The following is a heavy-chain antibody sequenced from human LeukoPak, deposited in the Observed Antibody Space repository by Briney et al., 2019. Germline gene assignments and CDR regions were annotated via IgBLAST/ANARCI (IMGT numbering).Heavy chain of an antibody. J-gene: IGHJ6*03. D-gene: IGHD1-1*01. CDR1: GGPFSGYY. Sequence: PETLSLTCAVYGGPFSGYYWSWIRQPPGKGLEWIGEINHSGSTNYNPSLKSRVTISVDTSKNQFSLKLSSVTAADTAVYYCARAVQLERPPPLIGYYYMDVWGKGTTVTVSS. CDR3: ARAVQLERPPPLIGYYYMDV. V-gene: IGHV4-34*01. CDR2: INHSGST.